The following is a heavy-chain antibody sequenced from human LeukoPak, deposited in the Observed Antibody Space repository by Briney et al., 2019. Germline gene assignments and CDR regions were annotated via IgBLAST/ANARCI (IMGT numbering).Heavy chain of an antibody. J-gene: IGHJ6*03. V-gene: IGHV4-59*01. D-gene: IGHD3-10*01. CDR3: ARVRYGSGSYLYYYYYMDV. Sequence: SETLSLTCTVSGGSISSYYWSWIRQPPGKGLEWIGYIYYSGSTNYNPSLKSRVTISVDTSKNQFSLKLSSVTAADTAVYYCARVRYGSGSYLYYYYYMDVWGKGTTVTISS. CDR1: GGSISSYY. CDR2: IYYSGST.